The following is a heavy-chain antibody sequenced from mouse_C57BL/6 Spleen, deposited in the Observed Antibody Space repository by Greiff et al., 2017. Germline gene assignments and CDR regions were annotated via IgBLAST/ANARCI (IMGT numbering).Heavy chain of an antibody. J-gene: IGHJ3*01. CDR1: GYSITSGYY. CDR2: ISYDGSN. CDR3: ARDGTYYGSRFAY. Sequence: LLESGPGLVKPSQSLSLTCSVTGYSITSGYYWNWIRQFPGNKLEWMGYISYDGSNNYNPSLKNRISITRDTSKNQIFLKLNSVTTEDTATYYCARDGTYYGSRFAYWGQGTLVTVSA. V-gene: IGHV3-6*01. D-gene: IGHD1-1*01.